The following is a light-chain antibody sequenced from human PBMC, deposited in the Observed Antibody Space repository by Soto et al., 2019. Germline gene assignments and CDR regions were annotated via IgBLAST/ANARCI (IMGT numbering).Light chain of an antibody. V-gene: IGKV1-5*03. J-gene: IGKJ1*01. Sequence: DIQMTQSPSTLSGSVGDRVTITCRASQTISSWLAWYQQKPGKAPKLLIYKASTLKSEVPSRFSGSGSGTEFTLTISSLQPDNFATYYCQHYYSYSEAFGQGNKV. CDR1: QTISSW. CDR3: QHYYSYSEA. CDR2: KAS.